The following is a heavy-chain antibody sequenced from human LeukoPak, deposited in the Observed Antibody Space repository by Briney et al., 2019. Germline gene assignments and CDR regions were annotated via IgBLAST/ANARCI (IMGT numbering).Heavy chain of an antibody. V-gene: IGHV3-21*01. J-gene: IGHJ4*02. CDR1: GFAFSTYS. Sequence: GGSLRLSCAASGFAFSTYSMNWVRQAPGKGLEWVSSISSSSTYIYYADSVKGRVTISRDNAKNSLYPQMNSLRAEDTAVYYCARVLSGCETTRCELDYWGQGTLVTVSS. CDR2: ISSSSTYI. CDR3: ARVLSGCETTRCELDY. D-gene: IGHD1-26*01.